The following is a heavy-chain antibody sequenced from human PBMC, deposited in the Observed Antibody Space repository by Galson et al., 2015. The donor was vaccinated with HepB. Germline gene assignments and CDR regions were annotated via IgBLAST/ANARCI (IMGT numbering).Heavy chain of an antibody. CDR2: ISYDGSNK. D-gene: IGHD3-3*01. V-gene: IGHV3-30*18. J-gene: IGHJ3*02. CDR3: ANLTDDFWSGYYTAPI. Sequence: SLRLSCAASGFTFSSYGMHWVRQAPGKGLEWVAVISYDGSNKYYADSVKGRFTISRDNSKNTLYLQMNSLRAEDTAVYYCANLTDDFWSGYYTAPIWGQGTMVTVSS. CDR1: GFTFSSYG.